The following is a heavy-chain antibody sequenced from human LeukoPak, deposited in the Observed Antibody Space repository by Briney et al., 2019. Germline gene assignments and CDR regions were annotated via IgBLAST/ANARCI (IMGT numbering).Heavy chain of an antibody. V-gene: IGHV3-7*01. CDR3: ARDRIEQQRTLGRSSNYYYYYYMDV. CDR2: IKQDGSEK. Sequence: PGGSLRLSCAASGFTFSSYWMSWVRQAPGKGLEWVANIKQDGSEKYYVDSVKGRFTISRDNAKNSLYLQMNSLRAEDTAVYYCARDRIEQQRTLGRSSNYYYYYYMDVWGKGTTVTVSS. CDR1: GFTFSSYW. D-gene: IGHD6-13*01. J-gene: IGHJ6*03.